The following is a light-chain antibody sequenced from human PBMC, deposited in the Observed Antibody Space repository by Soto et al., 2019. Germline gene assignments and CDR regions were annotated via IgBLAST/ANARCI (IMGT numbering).Light chain of an antibody. CDR2: GVS. CDR1: QTLSGNF. J-gene: IGKJ4*01. Sequence: EIVLTQSPGTLSLSPGERATLSCRASQTLSGNFLAWYQVRPGQAPRLLIYGVSSRATGIPDRFSGSGSGTDFTITISRLDPEDFAVYYCQQGLTFGGGTQVEIK. V-gene: IGKV3-20*01. CDR3: QQGLT.